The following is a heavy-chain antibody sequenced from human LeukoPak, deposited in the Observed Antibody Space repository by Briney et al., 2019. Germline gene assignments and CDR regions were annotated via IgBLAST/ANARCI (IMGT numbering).Heavy chain of an antibody. CDR2: ITGSSTWT. Sequence: GGSLRLSCVGSGFTFRSYGRTWVRQAPGKGLEWVSGITGSSTWTYYADSMRGRFTISRDNSKNTLHLQMNNLTADDTAIYYCAREFVSLGTGYFDLWGRGTLVTVSS. V-gene: IGHV3-23*01. J-gene: IGHJ2*01. CDR3: AREFVSLGTGYFDL. D-gene: IGHD1-7*01. CDR1: GFTFRSYG.